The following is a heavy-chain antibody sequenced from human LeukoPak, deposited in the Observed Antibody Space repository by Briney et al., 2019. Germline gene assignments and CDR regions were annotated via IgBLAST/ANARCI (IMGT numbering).Heavy chain of an antibody. CDR2: IKPDGSEK. CDR3: ARALNDFWSGYPLQH. Sequence: GGSLRLSCAASGFTFSGYYMTWVRQAPGKGVEWVANIKPDGSEKDYVDSVKGRFTISRDNAKNSLYLQMNSLRVEDTAVYYCARALNDFWSGYPLQHWGQGTLVTVSS. J-gene: IGHJ1*01. D-gene: IGHD3-3*01. CDR1: GFTFSGYY. V-gene: IGHV3-7*01.